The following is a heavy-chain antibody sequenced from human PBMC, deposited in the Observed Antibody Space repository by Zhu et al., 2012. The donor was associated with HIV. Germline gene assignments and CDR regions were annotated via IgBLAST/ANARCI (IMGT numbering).Heavy chain of an antibody. J-gene: IGHJ4*02. V-gene: IGHV4-59*11. CDR1: GGSMSNHY. CDR3: ARSVKGQLVFDS. D-gene: IGHD1-1*01. CDR2: MYSSGST. Sequence: QVQLQESGPGLVKPSETLSLTCTVSGGSMSNHYWNWIRQPPGKGLQWIGYMYSSGSTKYNFSLKSRVAISLDTSNNQFSLTLSSVTTADTAVYYCARSVKGQLVFDSWGQGSPGHRSPQ.